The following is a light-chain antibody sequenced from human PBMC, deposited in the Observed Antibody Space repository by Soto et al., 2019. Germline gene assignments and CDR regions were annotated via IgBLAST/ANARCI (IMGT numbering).Light chain of an antibody. CDR3: ATWDDSLNARGV. J-gene: IGLJ3*02. Sequence: QSVLTQTPSASGTPGQTVTISCSGSRSNIGNNAVSWYPQFPGTAPKLLIYNNNQRPSGVPDRFSGSKSGTSASLAISGLQSEDEADYYCATWDDSLNARGVFGGGTKVTVL. CDR1: RSNIGNNA. V-gene: IGLV1-44*01. CDR2: NNN.